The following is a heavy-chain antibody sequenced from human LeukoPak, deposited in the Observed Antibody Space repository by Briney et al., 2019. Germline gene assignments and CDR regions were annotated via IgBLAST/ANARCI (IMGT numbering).Heavy chain of an antibody. Sequence: PGRSLRLSCAASGFTFSNYDMHCVRQAPGKGLEWVAVIWFDGSNKFYADSVKGRFTISRDNSKNTLYLQMNSLRAEDTAVYYCASSAGALIVCWGQGTLVIVSS. CDR1: GFTFSNYD. V-gene: IGHV3-33*01. CDR2: IWFDGSNK. D-gene: IGHD6-19*01. J-gene: IGHJ4*02. CDR3: ASSAGALIVC.